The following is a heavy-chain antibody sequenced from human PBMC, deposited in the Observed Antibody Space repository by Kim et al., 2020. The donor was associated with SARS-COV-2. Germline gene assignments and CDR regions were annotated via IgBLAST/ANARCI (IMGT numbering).Heavy chain of an antibody. D-gene: IGHD6-13*01. V-gene: IGHV1-69*13. J-gene: IGHJ6*02. CDR3: GRSSWYGPQSYYYGMDV. CDR1: GGTFSSYA. Sequence: SVKVSCKASGGTFSSYAISWVRQAPGQGLEWMGGIIPIFGTANYAPKFQGRVTITADESTSTAYMELSSLRSEDTAVYYYGRSSWYGPQSYYYGMDVWG. CDR2: IIPIFGTA.